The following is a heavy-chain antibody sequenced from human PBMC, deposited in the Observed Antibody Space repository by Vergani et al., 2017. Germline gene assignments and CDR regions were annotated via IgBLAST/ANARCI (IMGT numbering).Heavy chain of an antibody. V-gene: IGHV4-38-2*02. CDR2: IYHSGST. CDR1: GYSISSGYY. D-gene: IGHD6-19*01. Sequence: QVQLQQWGAGLLKPSETLSLTCTVSGYSISSGYYWGWIRQPPGKGLEWIGSIYHSGSTYYNPSLKSRVTISVDTSKNQFSLKLSSVTAADTAVYYCARDGYSSGWYGDSDYYYGMDVWGQGTTVTVSS. J-gene: IGHJ6*02. CDR3: ARDGYSSGWYGDSDYYYGMDV.